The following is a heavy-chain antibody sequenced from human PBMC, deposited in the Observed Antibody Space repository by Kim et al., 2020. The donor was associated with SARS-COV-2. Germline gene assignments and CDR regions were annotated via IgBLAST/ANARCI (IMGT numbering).Heavy chain of an antibody. V-gene: IGHV4-34*01. CDR3: VRRLHSGSYLNFDY. J-gene: IGHJ4*02. D-gene: IGHD1-26*01. Sequence: TPSLKSRVTLSVDTSKNQFSLKLTSVTAADTAMYYCVRRLHSGSYLNFDYWGQGTLVTVSS.